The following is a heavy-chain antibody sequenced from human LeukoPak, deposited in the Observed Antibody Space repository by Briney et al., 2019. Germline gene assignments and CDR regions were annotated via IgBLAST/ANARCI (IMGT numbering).Heavy chain of an antibody. D-gene: IGHD6-13*01. J-gene: IGHJ3*02. CDR2: ISGSGGST. V-gene: IGHV3-23*01. CDR1: GFTFSSYA. CDR3: AKRGSSRSWPDAFDI. Sequence: GGSLRLSCAASGFTFSSYAMSCVRQAPGKGLEWVSAISGSGGSTYYADSVKGRFTISRDNSKNTLYLQMNSLRAEDTAVYYCAKRGSSRSWPDAFDIWGQGTMVTVSS.